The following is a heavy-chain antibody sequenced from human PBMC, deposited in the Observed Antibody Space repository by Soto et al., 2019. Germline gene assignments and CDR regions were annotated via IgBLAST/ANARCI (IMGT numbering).Heavy chain of an antibody. D-gene: IGHD6-13*01. CDR3: ARGYSSSWIDHYYYYGMDV. CDR2: IWYDGSNK. J-gene: IGHJ6*02. V-gene: IGHV3-33*01. CDR1: GFTFSSYG. Sequence: QVQLVESGGGVVQPGRSLRLSCAASGFTFSSYGMHWVRQAPGKGLEWVAVIWYDGSNKYYADSVKGRFTISRDNSKNTLYLQMNSLRAEDTAVYYCARGYSSSWIDHYYYYGMDVWGQGTTVTVSS.